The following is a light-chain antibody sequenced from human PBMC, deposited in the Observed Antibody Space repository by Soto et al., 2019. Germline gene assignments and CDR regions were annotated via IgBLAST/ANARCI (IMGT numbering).Light chain of an antibody. CDR2: LGS. CDR1: QSLLHSNGYNF. J-gene: IGKJ2*01. V-gene: IGKV2-28*01. CDR3: MQDLQTPPYT. Sequence: DIVMTQSPLSLPVTPGEPASISCRSSQSLLHSNGYNFLDWYLQKPGQSPQLLIHLGSNRASGVPDRYSCSGSGTDFTLKISRVEAEDVGVYYCMQDLQTPPYTFGQGTKLEIK.